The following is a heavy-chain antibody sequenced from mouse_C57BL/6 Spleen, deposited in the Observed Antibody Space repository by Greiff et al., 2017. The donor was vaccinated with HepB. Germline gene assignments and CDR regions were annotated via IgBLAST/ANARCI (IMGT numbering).Heavy chain of an antibody. D-gene: IGHD2-3*01. CDR2: ISSGSSTI. CDR3: ARSYDGYAWFAY. CDR1: GFTFSDYG. Sequence: EVQVVESGGGLVKPGGSLNLSCAASGFTFSDYGMHWVRQAPEKGLEWVAYISSGSSTIYYADTVKGRFTISRDNAKNTLFLQMTSLRSEDTAMYYCARSYDGYAWFAYWGQGTLVTVSA. V-gene: IGHV5-17*01. J-gene: IGHJ3*01.